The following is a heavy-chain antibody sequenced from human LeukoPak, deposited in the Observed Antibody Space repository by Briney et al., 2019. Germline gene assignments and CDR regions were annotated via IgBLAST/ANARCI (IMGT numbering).Heavy chain of an antibody. Sequence: GGSLRLSCAASGFTFSSYGMHWVRQAPGKGLEWVAFIRYDGSNKYYADSVKGRFTISRDNSKNTLYLQMNSLRAEDTAVYYCAKPANDYYDSSGYYFGAFDIWGQGTMVTVSS. CDR2: IRYDGSNK. CDR1: GFTFSSYG. J-gene: IGHJ3*02. D-gene: IGHD3-22*01. V-gene: IGHV3-30*02. CDR3: AKPANDYYDSSGYYFGAFDI.